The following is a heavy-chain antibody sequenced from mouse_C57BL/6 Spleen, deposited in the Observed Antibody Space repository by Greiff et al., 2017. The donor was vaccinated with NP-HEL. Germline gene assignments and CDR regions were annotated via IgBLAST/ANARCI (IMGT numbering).Heavy chain of an antibody. CDR2: ISYDGSN. V-gene: IGHV3-6*01. CDR1: GYSITSGYY. Sequence: EVKLMESGPGLVKPSQSLSLTCSVTGYSITSGYYWNLIRQFPGNKLEWMGYISYDGSNNYNPSLKNRISITRDTSKNQFFLKLNSVTTEDTATYYCARGLKWFAYWGQGTLVTVSA. D-gene: IGHD6-1*01. J-gene: IGHJ3*01. CDR3: ARGLKWFAY.